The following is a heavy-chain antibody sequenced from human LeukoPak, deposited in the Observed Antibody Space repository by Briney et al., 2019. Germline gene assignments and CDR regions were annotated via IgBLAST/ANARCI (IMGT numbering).Heavy chain of an antibody. J-gene: IGHJ4*02. CDR1: GYTFTSYG. V-gene: IGHV1-18*01. D-gene: IGHD3-3*01. CDR2: ISAYNGNT. Sequence: ASVKVSCKASGYTFTSYGISWVRQAPGQGLESVGWISAYNGNTDYAQKLQGRVTMTTDTSTSTAYMELRSLRSDDTALYYCARLSGDPQFFGVVTFFDYWGQGTLVTVSS. CDR3: ARLSGDPQFFGVVTFFDY.